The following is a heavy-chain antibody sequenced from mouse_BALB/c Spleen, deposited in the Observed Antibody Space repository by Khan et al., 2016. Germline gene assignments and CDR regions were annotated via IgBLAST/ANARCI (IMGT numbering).Heavy chain of an antibody. CDR3: ARSPYDYDVGFAY. Sequence: EVQLQESGAELVKPGASVKLSCTASGFNIKDTYMHWVKQRPEQGLEWIGRIDPANGNTKYDPKFQGKATLTADTSSNTAYLQLSSLTSEDTAVCYCARSPYDYDVGFAYWGRGTLVTGSA. CDR2: IDPANGNT. V-gene: IGHV14-3*02. CDR1: GFNIKDTY. D-gene: IGHD2-4*01. J-gene: IGHJ3*01.